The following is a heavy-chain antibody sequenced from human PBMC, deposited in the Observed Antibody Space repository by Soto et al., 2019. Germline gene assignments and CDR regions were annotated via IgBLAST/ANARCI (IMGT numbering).Heavy chain of an antibody. D-gene: IGHD3-22*01. J-gene: IGHJ5*02. Sequence: PSETLSLTCSVSLDSISNSYWTWIRQPAGKGLEWIGHIYSSGNANYNPSLKSRVTMSLDTSKNQFSLSLKSVTAADTAIYYCAKGRGFYSDNYFDPWGQGTLVTVSS. V-gene: IGHV4-4*07. CDR1: LDSISNSY. CDR3: AKGRGFYSDNYFDP. CDR2: IYSSGNA.